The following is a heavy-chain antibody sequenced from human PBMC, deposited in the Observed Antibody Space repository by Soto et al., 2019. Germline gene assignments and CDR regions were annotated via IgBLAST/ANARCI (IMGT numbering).Heavy chain of an antibody. CDR2: ISYDGSNK. D-gene: IGHD3-10*01. CDR1: GFAFSSYC. CDR3: PKLRDGYYALDFDY. Sequence: LRVSFKTSGFAFSSYCTRCFRQAPRQGLEWVAVISYDGSNKYSENTVKRRFTISRDNSKNKFYLKMNSLRAEDTALYSCPKLRDGYYALDFDYWGQGTLVTVSS. J-gene: IGHJ4*02. V-gene: IGHV3-30*18.